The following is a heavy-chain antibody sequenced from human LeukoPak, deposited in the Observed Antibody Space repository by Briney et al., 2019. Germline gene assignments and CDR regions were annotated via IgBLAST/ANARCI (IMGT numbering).Heavy chain of an antibody. Sequence: GGSLRLSCAASGFTFSSYWMSWVRQAPGKGLEWVANIKQDGSEKYYVDSVKGRFTITRDNAKNSLYLQMNSLRAEDTAVYYCARLIPGVYFDYWGQGTLVTVSS. D-gene: IGHD7-27*01. CDR2: IKQDGSEK. CDR3: ARLIPGVYFDY. J-gene: IGHJ4*02. CDR1: GFTFSSYW. V-gene: IGHV3-7*03.